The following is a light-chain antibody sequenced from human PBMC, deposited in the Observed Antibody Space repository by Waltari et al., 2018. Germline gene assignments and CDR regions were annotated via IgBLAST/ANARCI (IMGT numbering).Light chain of an antibody. CDR3: QQYGSSPGT. CDR2: GAS. J-gene: IGKJ1*01. Sequence: EIVLTQSPGTLSLSPGERATLSCRASQSVSSSYLAWYQQKPGQAPRRLIYGASGRATGIPDRFSGSGSGTDFTLTISRLEPEDFAVYYCQQYGSSPGTFGQGTKVEIK. CDR1: QSVSSSY. V-gene: IGKV3-20*01.